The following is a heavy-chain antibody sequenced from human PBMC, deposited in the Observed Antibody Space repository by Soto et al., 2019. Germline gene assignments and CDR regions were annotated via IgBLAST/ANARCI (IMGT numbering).Heavy chain of an antibody. CDR2: IYDSGNT. CDR1: GGSIRDGASY. CDR3: ASGLSGDKVDQ. J-gene: IGHJ4*02. Sequence: QVQLQESGPGLVKPSQTLSLTCTVSGGSIRDGASYWSWIRHPPGKGLEWIGHIYDSGNTYNNPSLKSRLTISVDTSKNHFSLNLNSVTAADTAVYYCASGLSGDKVDQWGQGTLVTVSS. V-gene: IGHV4-30-4*01. D-gene: IGHD2-21*01.